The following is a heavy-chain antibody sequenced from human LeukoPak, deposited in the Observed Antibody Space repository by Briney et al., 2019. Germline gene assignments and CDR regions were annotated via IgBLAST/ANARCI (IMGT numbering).Heavy chain of an antibody. CDR1: GFTFGTCG. Sequence: GGSLRLSCAASGFTFGTCGMHWVRQAPGKGLEWVAFINDGGNIKDYADSVKGRLTISRDTSKNTLYLQMNSLRAEDTAVYYCAKGVPYYDSSDDAFDIWGQGTMVTVSS. V-gene: IGHV3-30*02. CDR2: INDGGNIK. CDR3: AKGVPYYDSSDDAFDI. D-gene: IGHD3-22*01. J-gene: IGHJ3*02.